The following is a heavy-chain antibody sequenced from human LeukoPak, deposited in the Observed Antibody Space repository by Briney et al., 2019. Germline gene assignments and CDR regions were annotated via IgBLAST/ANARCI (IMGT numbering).Heavy chain of an antibody. J-gene: IGHJ4*02. V-gene: IGHV3-48*01. D-gene: IGHD3-16*01. CDR3: ARSGMITFGGVINDY. CDR1: GFTFSSYS. CDR2: ISSSSSTI. Sequence: GGSLRLSCAASGFTFSSYSMNWVRQAPGKGLEWVSYISSSSSTIYYADSVKGRFTISRDNAKNSLYLQMNSLRAEDTAVYYCARSGMITFGGVINDYWGQGTLVTVSS.